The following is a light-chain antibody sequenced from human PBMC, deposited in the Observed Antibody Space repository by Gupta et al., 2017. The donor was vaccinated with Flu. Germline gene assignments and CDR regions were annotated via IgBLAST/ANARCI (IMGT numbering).Light chain of an antibody. V-gene: IGKV1-33*01. Sequence: IQMTQSPSSLSASVGDRVTITCQASQDISNYLNWYQQKPGKAPKLLIYDASNLQTGVPSRFSGSGSGTDFTFTISSLQPDDIATYYCQQYDNHPLTFGGGTKVEIK. CDR2: DAS. J-gene: IGKJ4*01. CDR3: QQYDNHPLT. CDR1: QDISNY.